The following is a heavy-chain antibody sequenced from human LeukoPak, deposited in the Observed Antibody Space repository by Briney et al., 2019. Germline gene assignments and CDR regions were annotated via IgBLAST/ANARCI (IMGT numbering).Heavy chain of an antibody. Sequence: GGSLRLSCAASGFTFSSYSMNWVRQAPGKGLEWVGRIASKTDGGTTDYAAPVKGKFTISRDDSKNTLFLQMNSLKTEDTAVYYCTTGIRGDCGQGTLVTVSS. CDR2: IASKTDGGTT. J-gene: IGHJ4*02. V-gene: IGHV3-15*04. CDR3: TTGIRGD. CDR1: GFTFSSYS.